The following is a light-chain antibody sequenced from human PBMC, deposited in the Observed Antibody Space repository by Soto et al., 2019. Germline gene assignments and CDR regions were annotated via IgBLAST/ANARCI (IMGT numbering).Light chain of an antibody. CDR3: QQSVRTPPT. Sequence: DIQMTQSPSSLSASVGDGVTITCRASQSIRSSLNWYQQKPGKAPKLLIYAASNLQSGVPSRFSGSGSGTDFPLTISSLQPEDFATYYCQQSVRTPPTFGQGTKVDIK. V-gene: IGKV1-39*01. CDR2: AAS. J-gene: IGKJ1*01. CDR1: QSIRSS.